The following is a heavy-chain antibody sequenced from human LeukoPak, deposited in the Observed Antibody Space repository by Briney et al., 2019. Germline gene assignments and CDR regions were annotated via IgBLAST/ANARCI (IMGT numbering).Heavy chain of an antibody. V-gene: IGHV3-30-3*01. J-gene: IGHJ4*02. CDR1: GLTFSGYA. Sequence: GGSLRLSCAASGLTFSGYAMYWVRQAPGKGLEWVAVISYDGSNKYYADSVKGRFTISRDNSKNTLYLQMNSLRTEDTAVYYCARGSPPDYWGQGTLVAVSS. CDR2: ISYDGSNK. CDR3: ARGSPPDY.